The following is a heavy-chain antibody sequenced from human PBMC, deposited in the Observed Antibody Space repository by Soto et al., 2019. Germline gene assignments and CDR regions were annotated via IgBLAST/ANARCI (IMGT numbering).Heavy chain of an antibody. CDR3: ARGLRTVAGTFGY. D-gene: IGHD6-19*01. V-gene: IGHV1-46*01. CDR1: GYTFTSYY. CDR2: INPSGGST. Sequence: QVQLVQSGAEVKKPGASVKVSCTSSGYTFTSYYMPWVRQAPGQGLEWMGIINPSGGSTSYAQKFQGRVTMTRDTSTSTVYMELSSLRSEDTAVYYCARGLRTVAGTFGYWGQGTLVTVSS. J-gene: IGHJ4*02.